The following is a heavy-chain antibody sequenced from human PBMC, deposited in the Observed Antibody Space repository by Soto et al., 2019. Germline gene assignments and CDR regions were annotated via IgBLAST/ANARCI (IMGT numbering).Heavy chain of an antibody. V-gene: IGHV5-10-1*01. CDR1: GYSFTSYW. D-gene: IGHD6-19*01. CDR2: IDPSDSYT. J-gene: IGHJ6*02. CDR3: ANAKRMRNSSGWFGYYYYGMDV. Sequence: PGESLKISCKGSGYSFTSYWISWVRQMPGKGLEWMGRIDPSDSYTNYSPSFQGHVTISADKSISTAYLQWSSLKASDTAMYYCANAKRMRNSSGWFGYYYYGMDVWGQGTTVTVS.